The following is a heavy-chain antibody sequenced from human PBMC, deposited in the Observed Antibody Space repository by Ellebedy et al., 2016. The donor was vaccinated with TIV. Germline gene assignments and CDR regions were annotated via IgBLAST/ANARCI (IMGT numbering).Heavy chain of an antibody. Sequence: GESLKISXAASGFTFSSYGMHWVRQAPGKGLEWVAVISYDGSNKYYADSVKGRFTISRDNSKNTLYLQMNSLRAEDTAVYYCARDRVWFGELSGDFDYWGQGTLVTVSS. J-gene: IGHJ4*02. CDR3: ARDRVWFGELSGDFDY. D-gene: IGHD3-10*01. V-gene: IGHV3-30*03. CDR2: ISYDGSNK. CDR1: GFTFSSYG.